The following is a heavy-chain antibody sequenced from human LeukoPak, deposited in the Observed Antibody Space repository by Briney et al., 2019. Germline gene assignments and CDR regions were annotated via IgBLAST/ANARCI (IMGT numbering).Heavy chain of an antibody. J-gene: IGHJ4*02. V-gene: IGHV4-39*07. CDR3: ARGAPPDS. Sequence: SETLSLTCSVSGASISSTSYYWGWIRRPPGKGLEWIGSISYSGTTFYNPSLKSRVTISVDTSKNHFSLRLTSVTAADSAVYYCARGAPPDSWGQGTLVTVSS. CDR2: ISYSGTT. CDR1: GASISSTSYY.